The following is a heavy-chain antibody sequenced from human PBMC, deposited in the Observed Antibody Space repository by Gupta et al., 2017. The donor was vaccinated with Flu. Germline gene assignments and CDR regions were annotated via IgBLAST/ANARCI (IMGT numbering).Heavy chain of an antibody. V-gene: IGHV3-33*06. CDR1: GFIFSNYA. Sequence: QVQLVESGGGVVQPGRSLRLSCAASGFIFSNYALHWVRQAPGKGLEWVAVIWYDGSDKYYVDSVKGRFTISRDNSKNTLYLQMNSLRAEDTAVYYCAKDGSTTVGSTTYYHGMDVWGQGTTVTVSS. D-gene: IGHD1-1*01. CDR3: AKDGSTTVGSTTYYHGMDV. J-gene: IGHJ6*02. CDR2: IWYDGSDK.